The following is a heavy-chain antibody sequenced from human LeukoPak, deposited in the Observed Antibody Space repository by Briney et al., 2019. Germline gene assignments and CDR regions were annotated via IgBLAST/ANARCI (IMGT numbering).Heavy chain of an antibody. CDR3: AKDHSVVITTGFDY. V-gene: IGHV3-9*01. D-gene: IGHD3-22*01. CDR1: GFTFDDYA. Sequence: GGSLRLSCAASGFTFDDYAMHWVRQAPGKGLEWVSGISWNSGSIGYADSVKGRFTISRDIAKNSLYLQMNSLRAEDTALYYCAKDHSVVITTGFDYWGQGTLVTVSS. CDR2: ISWNSGSI. J-gene: IGHJ4*02.